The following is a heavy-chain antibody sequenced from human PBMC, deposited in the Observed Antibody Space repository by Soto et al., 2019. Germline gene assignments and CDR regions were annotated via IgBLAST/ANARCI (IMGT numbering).Heavy chain of an antibody. CDR2: TYYRSKWYN. CDR1: GGSVSSNSAA. V-gene: IGHV6-1*01. J-gene: IGHJ6*02. CDR3: ARLQSIAAIYYYYGMDV. Sequence: SQTLSLTCAISGGSVSSNSAAWNWIRQSPSRGLEWLGRTYYRSKWYNDYAVSVKSRITINPDTSKNQFSLQLNSVTPEDTAVYYCARLQSIAAIYYYYGMDVWGQGTTVTVSS. D-gene: IGHD6-6*01.